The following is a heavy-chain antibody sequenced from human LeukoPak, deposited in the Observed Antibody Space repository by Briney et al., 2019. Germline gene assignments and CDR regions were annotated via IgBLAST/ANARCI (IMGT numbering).Heavy chain of an antibody. CDR2: ISYDGSNK. J-gene: IGHJ4*02. V-gene: IGHV3-30*04. D-gene: IGHD3-3*01. CDR3: ARDPYDFWSGSDY. Sequence: GGSLRLSCAASGFTFSSYAMHWVRQAPGKGLEWAAVISYDGSNKYYADSVKGRFTISRDNSKNTLYLQMNSLRAEDTAVYYCARDPYDFWSGSDYWGQGTLVTVSS. CDR1: GFTFSSYA.